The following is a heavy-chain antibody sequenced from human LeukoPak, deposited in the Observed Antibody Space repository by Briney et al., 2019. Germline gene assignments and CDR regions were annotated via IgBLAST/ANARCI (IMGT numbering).Heavy chain of an antibody. CDR3: ARAGYDAERTDY. V-gene: IGHV4-34*01. D-gene: IGHD6-13*01. Sequence: SETLSLTCAVYGGSFSGYYWSWIRQPPGKGLEWIGEINHSGSTNYNPSLKSRVTISVDTSKNQFSLKLSSVTAADTAVYYCARAGYDAERTDYWGQGTLVTVSS. CDR1: GGSFSGYY. J-gene: IGHJ4*02. CDR2: INHSGST.